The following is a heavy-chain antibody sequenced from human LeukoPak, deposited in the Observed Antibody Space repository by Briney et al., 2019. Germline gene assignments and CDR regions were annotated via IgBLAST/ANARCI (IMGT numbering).Heavy chain of an antibody. V-gene: IGHV3-30*02. J-gene: IGHJ4*02. D-gene: IGHD3-22*01. CDR2: IRYDGSNK. CDR3: AKVRYDSSGYYPFFDY. Sequence: GGSLRLSCAASGFTFSSYGMHWVRQAPGKGLEWVAFIRYDGSNKYYADSVKGRFTISRDNAKNSLYLQMNSLRAEDTALYYCAKVRYDSSGYYPFFDYWGQGTLVTVSS. CDR1: GFTFSSYG.